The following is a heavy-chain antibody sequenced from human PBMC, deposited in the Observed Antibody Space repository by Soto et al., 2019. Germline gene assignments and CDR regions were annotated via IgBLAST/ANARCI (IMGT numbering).Heavy chain of an antibody. CDR2: ISGSGQTT. CDR1: GFTFSSYS. CDR3: AKSRGDSWTTYFFDY. Sequence: DVQLLESGGGSVQPGGSLILSCAASGFTFSSYSLSWLRQAPGKGLEWVSGISGSGQTTHYRDSVKGRFTISRDNFRNTLYLQVNSLRADDTAVYFCAKSRGDSWTTYFFDYWGQGALVTVSS. J-gene: IGHJ4*02. V-gene: IGHV3-23*01. D-gene: IGHD4-4*01.